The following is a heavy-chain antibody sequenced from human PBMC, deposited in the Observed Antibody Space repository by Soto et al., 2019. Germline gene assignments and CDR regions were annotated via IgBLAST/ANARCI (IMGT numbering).Heavy chain of an antibody. CDR3: ARGMTTVTTLDY. D-gene: IGHD4-4*01. J-gene: IGHJ4*02. V-gene: IGHV4-59*12. CDR2: IYYGGST. Sequence: SETLSLTCTVSGDSISTDYWSWIRQSPGKGLEWIGSIYYGGSTNYNPSLKSRVTISVDTSKNQFSLKLSSVTAADTAVYYCARGMTTVTTLDYWGQGTLVTVSS. CDR1: GDSISTDY.